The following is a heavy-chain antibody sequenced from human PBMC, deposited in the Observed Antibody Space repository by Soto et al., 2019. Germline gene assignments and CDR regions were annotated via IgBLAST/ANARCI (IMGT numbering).Heavy chain of an antibody. D-gene: IGHD5-12*01. J-gene: IGHJ3*02. CDR2: ISYDGSNK. V-gene: IGHV3-30-3*01. Sequence: PGGPLRLSCAASGFTFSSYAMHWVRQAPGKGLEWVAVISYDGSNKYYADSVKGRFTISRDNSKNTLYLQMNSLRAEDTAVYYCAMGIRDGYNLEPSWENAFDIWRQGTMVTVSS. CDR3: AMGIRDGYNLEPSWENAFDI. CDR1: GFTFSSYA.